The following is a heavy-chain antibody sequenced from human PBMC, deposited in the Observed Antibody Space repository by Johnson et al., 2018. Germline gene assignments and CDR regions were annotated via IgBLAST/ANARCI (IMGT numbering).Heavy chain of an antibody. J-gene: IGHJ3*02. CDR1: GDSMSAMTSSFYY. CDR2: IYSSGGT. D-gene: IGHD2-15*01. V-gene: IGHV4-39*01. Sequence: QVQLQESVPRLVKPSETXSLTCTVSGDSMSAMTSSFYYWVWIRQPPGKGLEWIGPIYSSGGTHYSPSLTSRLTISAHPSKKQFSLRLSSLTAADTALNYCARHTDCFDGTCQPDPDGLDIWGQGTMVTVSS. CDR3: ARHTDCFDGTCQPDPDGLDI.